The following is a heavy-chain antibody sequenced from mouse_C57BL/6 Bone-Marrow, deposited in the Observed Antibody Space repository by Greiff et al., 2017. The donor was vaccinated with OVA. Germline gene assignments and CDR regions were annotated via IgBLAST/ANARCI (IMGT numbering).Heavy chain of an antibody. CDR1: GYSITSGYD. CDR3: ARGWYPYAMDY. CDR2: ISYSGST. J-gene: IGHJ4*01. V-gene: IGHV3-1*01. D-gene: IGHD2-1*01. Sequence: DVKLVESGPGMVKPSQSLSLTCTVTGYSITSGYDWHWIRHFPGNKLEWMGYISYSGSTNYNPSLKSRISITHDTSKNHFFLKLNSVTTEDTATYYCARGWYPYAMDYWGQGTSVTVSS.